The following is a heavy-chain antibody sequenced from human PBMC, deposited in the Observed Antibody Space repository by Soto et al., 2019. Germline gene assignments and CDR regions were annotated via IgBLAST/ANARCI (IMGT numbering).Heavy chain of an antibody. Sequence: SETLSLTCTVSGGSISSSSYYWGWIRQPPGKGLEWIGSIYYSGSTYYNPSLKSRVTISVDTSKNQFSLKLSSVTAADTAVYYCASITYYDILTGYYTLYGMDVWGQGTTVTVSS. CDR3: ASITYYDILTGYYTLYGMDV. CDR2: IYYSGST. D-gene: IGHD3-9*01. V-gene: IGHV4-39*01. CDR1: GGSISSSSYY. J-gene: IGHJ6*02.